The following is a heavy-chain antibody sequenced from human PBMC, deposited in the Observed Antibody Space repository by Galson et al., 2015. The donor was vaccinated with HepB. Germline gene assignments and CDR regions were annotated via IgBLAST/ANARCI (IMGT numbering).Heavy chain of an antibody. D-gene: IGHD1-26*01. J-gene: IGHJ4*02. CDR1: GFTFSSYA. CDR3: ARAVRRGGATANFDY. V-gene: IGHV3-30-3*01. Sequence: SLRLSCAASGFTFSSYAMHWVRQAPGKGLEWVAVISYDGSNKYYADSVKGRFTISRDNSKNTLYLQMNSLRAEDTAVYYCARAVRRGGATANFDYWGQGTLVTVSS. CDR2: ISYDGSNK.